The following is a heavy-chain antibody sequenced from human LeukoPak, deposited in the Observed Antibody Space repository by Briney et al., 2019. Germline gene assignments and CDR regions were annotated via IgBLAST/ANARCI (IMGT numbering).Heavy chain of an antibody. CDR3: ARVGDHYHWNLDL. CDR1: GFTISTKY. Sequence: GGSLRLSYAASGFTISTKYMNWVRQAPGKGLEWVSIIYSGGTTYYADSVKGRFTISRDTSKNTVSLQMNSLRAEDTAVYFCARVGDHYHWNLDLWGRGTLVTVSS. V-gene: IGHV3-53*01. D-gene: IGHD3-10*01. CDR2: IYSGGTT. J-gene: IGHJ2*01.